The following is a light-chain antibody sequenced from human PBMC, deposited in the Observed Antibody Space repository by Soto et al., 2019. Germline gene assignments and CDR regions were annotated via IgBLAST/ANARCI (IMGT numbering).Light chain of an antibody. CDR3: CSYAGSYSYA. V-gene: IGLV2-11*01. CDR2: DVN. J-gene: IGLJ1*01. Sequence: QSVLTQPRSVSGSPGQSVTISCTGTSSDVGGFNSVSWYQQHPGKAPKLMIYDVNKRPSGVPDRFSGSKSGSTASLPISGLQAEDEADYYCCSYAGSYSYAFATGTKVTVL. CDR1: SSDVGGFNS.